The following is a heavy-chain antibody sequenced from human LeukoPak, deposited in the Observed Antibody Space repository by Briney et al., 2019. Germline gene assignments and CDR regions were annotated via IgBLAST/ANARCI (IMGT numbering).Heavy chain of an antibody. CDR3: ARVAYYDILTGYRTPFFDY. CDR1: GGSISSSSYY. J-gene: IGHJ4*02. CDR2: IYYSGST. Sequence: PSETLSLTCTVSGGSISSSSYYWGWIRQPPGKGLEWIGSIYYSGSTYYNPSLKSRVTISVDTSKNQFSLKLSSVTAADTAVYYCARVAYYDILTGYRTPFFDYWGQGTLVTVSS. D-gene: IGHD3-9*01. V-gene: IGHV4-39*07.